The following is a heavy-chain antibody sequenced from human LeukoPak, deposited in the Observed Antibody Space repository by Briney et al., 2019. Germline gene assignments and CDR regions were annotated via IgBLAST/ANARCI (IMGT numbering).Heavy chain of an antibody. CDR2: IYSGGST. V-gene: IGHV3-53*01. CDR3: AHGYNSRPFDY. J-gene: IGHJ4*02. D-gene: IGHD5-24*01. CDR1: GFTVSSNY. Sequence: GGSLRLSCAASGFTVSSNYMSWVRQAPGKGLEWASVIYSGGSTYYADSVKGRFTISRDNSKNTLYLQMNSLRAEDTAVYYCAHGYNSRPFDYWGQGTLVTVSS.